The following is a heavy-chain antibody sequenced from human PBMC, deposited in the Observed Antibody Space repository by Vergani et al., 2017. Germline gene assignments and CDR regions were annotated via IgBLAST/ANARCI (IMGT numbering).Heavy chain of an antibody. CDR2: ISGSGGST. Sequence: EVQLLESGGGLVQPGGSLRLSCAASGFTFSSYAMSWVRQAPGKGLEWVSAISGSGGSTYYADSVKGRFNISRDNSKNTLYLQMNSLRAEDTAVYYCAKRKGKYSSSWYGGFDYWGQGTLVTVSS. V-gene: IGHV3-23*01. CDR3: AKRKGKYSSSWYGGFDY. D-gene: IGHD6-13*01. CDR1: GFTFSSYA. J-gene: IGHJ4*02.